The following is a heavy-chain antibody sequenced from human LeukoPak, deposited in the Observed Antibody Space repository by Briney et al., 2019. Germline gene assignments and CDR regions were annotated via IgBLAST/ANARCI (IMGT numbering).Heavy chain of an antibody. D-gene: IGHD2-2*01. V-gene: IGHV4-61*02. CDR2: IYTRGST. CDR1: VGSISSGSYY. Sequence: SQTLSLTCAVSVGSISSGSYYWSWIRQPAGKGLEWIGRIYTRGSTNSNPSLKSRVTISVDTSKNQFSLKLSSVTAADTAVYYCAREAGYCSSTSCQPKPYYYYYYMDVWGKGTTVTVSS. CDR3: AREAGYCSSTSCQPKPYYYYYYMDV. J-gene: IGHJ6*03.